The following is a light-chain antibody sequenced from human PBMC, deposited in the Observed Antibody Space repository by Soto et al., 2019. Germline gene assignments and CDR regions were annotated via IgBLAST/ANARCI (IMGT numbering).Light chain of an antibody. Sequence: DIHMTQSPSSLSASVGDTVTITCRASQGINDFLAWFQQKPGKAPKSLISAASSLQSGVPSKFSGSGSDRDFTLTISSLQPEDSATYYCQQYHSYPVTFGGGTKVEIK. CDR3: QQYHSYPVT. CDR1: QGINDF. V-gene: IGKV1-16*02. J-gene: IGKJ4*01. CDR2: AAS.